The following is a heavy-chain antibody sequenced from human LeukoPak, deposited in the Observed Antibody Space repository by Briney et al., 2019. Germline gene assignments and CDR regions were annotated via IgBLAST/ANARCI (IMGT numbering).Heavy chain of an antibody. CDR1: GFTFDDYA. Sequence: GGSLRLSCAASGFTFDDYAMHWVRQVPGKGLEWVSLITGGGGSTYYADSVQGPLNISRDTRKNSLYLQLNSLRTEDTALYYCARTGNFDHWGQGTLVTVSS. CDR2: ITGGGGST. V-gene: IGHV3-43*02. J-gene: IGHJ4*02. D-gene: IGHD3/OR15-3a*01. CDR3: ARTGNFDH.